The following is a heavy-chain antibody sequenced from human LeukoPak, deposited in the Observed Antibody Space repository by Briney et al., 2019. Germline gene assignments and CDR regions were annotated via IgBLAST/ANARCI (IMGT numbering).Heavy chain of an antibody. CDR1: GGSISSSSYY. CDR2: IYYSGST. CDR3: AKVQDYYDSSGHA. V-gene: IGHV4-39*01. J-gene: IGHJ4*02. D-gene: IGHD3-22*01. Sequence: PSETLSLTCTVSGGSISSSSYYWGWIRQPPGKGLEWIGSIYYSGSTYYNPSLKSRVTISVDTSKNQFSLKLSSVTAADTAVYYCAKVQDYYDSSGHAWGQGTLVTVSS.